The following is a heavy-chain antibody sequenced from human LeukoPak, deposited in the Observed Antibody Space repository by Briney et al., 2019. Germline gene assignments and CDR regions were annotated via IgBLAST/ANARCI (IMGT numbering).Heavy chain of an antibody. CDR1: AFNLSDYS. J-gene: IGHJ3*02. Sequence: GGSLRLSCAASAFNLSDYSLNWVRQAPGKGLQWVGRIGNKASRYTTEYAASVKGRFTISRDDSKNSLYLQMNSLKTEDTALYSCTRGYSGRSAYAFDIWGQGTMVTVSS. CDR3: TRGYSGRSAYAFDI. D-gene: IGHD1-26*01. V-gene: IGHV3-72*01. CDR2: IGNKASRYTT.